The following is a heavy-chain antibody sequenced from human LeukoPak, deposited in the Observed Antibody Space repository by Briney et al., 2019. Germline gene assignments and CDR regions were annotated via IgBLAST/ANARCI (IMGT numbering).Heavy chain of an antibody. V-gene: IGHV3-23*01. D-gene: IGHD6-19*01. Sequence: GGSLRHSCAASGFIFSNYAMSWVRQAPGKGLEWVSGINNSGDRRFYADSVKGRFTISRDNSKNTLYLQVNSLRAEDTAVYYCARGWYNFDYWGQGTRVTVSS. CDR1: GFIFSNYA. CDR3: ARGWYNFDY. J-gene: IGHJ4*02. CDR2: INNSGDRR.